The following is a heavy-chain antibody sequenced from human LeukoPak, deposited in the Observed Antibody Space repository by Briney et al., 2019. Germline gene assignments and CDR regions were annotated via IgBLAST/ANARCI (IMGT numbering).Heavy chain of an antibody. V-gene: IGHV4-59*01. CDR3: ARAYYGGYGSSYDFDY. Sequence: SETLSLTCTVSGASISSYYWSWIRQPPGKGLEWIGYIFYNGTDYNPSLKSRVTISLDTSKNQFSLKLSSVTAADTAVYYCARAYYGGYGSSYDFDYWGQGTLVTVSS. J-gene: IGHJ4*02. D-gene: IGHD4-17*01. CDR1: GASISSYY. CDR2: IFYNGT.